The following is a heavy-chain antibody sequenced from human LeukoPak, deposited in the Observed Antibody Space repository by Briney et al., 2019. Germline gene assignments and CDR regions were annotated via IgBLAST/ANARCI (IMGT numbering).Heavy chain of an antibody. D-gene: IGHD1-1*01. V-gene: IGHV3-64D*09. CDR3: VKITSVTGGDC. CDR2: ISNNGGSS. Sequence: RSLRLCCSASGFTFSAYSMYWVRQAPGKGLEYVSGISNNGGSSFYADSVKGRVTISRDNSKNTLYLQMSSLRAEDTAVYYCVKITSVTGGDCWGQGTRLTVSS. J-gene: IGHJ4*02. CDR1: GFTFSAYS.